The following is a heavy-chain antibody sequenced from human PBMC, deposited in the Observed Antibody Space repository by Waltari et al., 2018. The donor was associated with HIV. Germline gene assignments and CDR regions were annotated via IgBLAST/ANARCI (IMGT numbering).Heavy chain of an antibody. CDR2: ISSSSTYI. Sequence: EVQLVESGGGLVKPGGSLRLSCAASGFTFSTYSMHWVRQAPRKGLVWVSSISSSSTYIYYADSVKGRFTISRDNAKSSLYLQMNSLRAEDTAVYFCARGTYYYDSSGYYDNLSFDYWGQGTLVTVSS. CDR1: GFTFSTYS. D-gene: IGHD3-22*01. V-gene: IGHV3-21*01. J-gene: IGHJ4*02. CDR3: ARGTYYYDSSGYYDNLSFDY.